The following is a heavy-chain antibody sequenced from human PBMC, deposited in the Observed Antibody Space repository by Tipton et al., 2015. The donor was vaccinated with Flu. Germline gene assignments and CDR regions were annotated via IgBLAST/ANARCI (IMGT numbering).Heavy chain of an antibody. Sequence: LRLSCAVSGYSISSGYYWGWIRQPPGKGLEWIASLSYSGSTFYKSSLKSRVTISVDTSKNQFSLKVSSVTAADTAVYYCASHPPPRISVPAPIDNWGQGTLVTVSS. CDR1: GYSISSGYY. J-gene: IGHJ4*02. V-gene: IGHV4-38-2*01. CDR3: ASHPPPRISVPAPIDN. D-gene: IGHD6-19*01. CDR2: LSYSGST.